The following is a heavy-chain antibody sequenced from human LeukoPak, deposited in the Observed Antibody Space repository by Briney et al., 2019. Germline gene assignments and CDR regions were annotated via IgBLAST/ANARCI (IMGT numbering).Heavy chain of an antibody. CDR2: IKTKANNYAT. V-gene: IGHV3-73*01. J-gene: IGHJ4*02. Sequence: GSLRLSCEASGFTFSGSAIHWVRQASGKSLEWLARIKTKANNYATAYAASVKGRFTISRDDSKNAAYLQVSSLRSDDTAMYYCTRHREYIDSHTPFDRWGQGTLVTVAS. CDR3: TRHREYIDSHTPFDR. D-gene: IGHD2/OR15-2a*01. CDR1: GFTFSGSA.